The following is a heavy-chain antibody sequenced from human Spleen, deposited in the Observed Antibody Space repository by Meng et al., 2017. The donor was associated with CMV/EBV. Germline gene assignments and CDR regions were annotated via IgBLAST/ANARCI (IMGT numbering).Heavy chain of an antibody. Sequence: ASVKVSCKASGYTFTSYGINWVRQAPGQGLEWMGWISGYNGKTSYSQHIQGRVTMTADPSTGTAFMELRSLRSDDTANYFCARAGIAAIGHTLDYWGQGSLVTVSS. D-gene: IGHD6-25*01. CDR2: ISGYNGKT. CDR1: GYTFTSYG. CDR3: ARAGIAAIGHTLDY. V-gene: IGHV1-18*01. J-gene: IGHJ4*02.